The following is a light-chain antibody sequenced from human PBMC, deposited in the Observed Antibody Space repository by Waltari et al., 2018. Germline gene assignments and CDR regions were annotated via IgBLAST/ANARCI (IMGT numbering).Light chain of an antibody. CDR2: AAS. Sequence: DIQMTQSPASLAASLGDRVTITCRPSQSVTTSLNWYQQKSGEPPKLLISAASSFQSGVPSRFSGSGSGTDFPLTITHLQPEDVATYFCQQSHSPPFTFGPGTKV. CDR3: QQSHSPPFT. V-gene: IGKV1-39*01. CDR1: QSVTTS. J-gene: IGKJ3*01.